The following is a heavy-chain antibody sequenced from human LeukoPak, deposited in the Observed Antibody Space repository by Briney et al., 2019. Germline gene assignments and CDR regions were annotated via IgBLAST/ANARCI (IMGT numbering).Heavy chain of an antibody. V-gene: IGHV1-46*01. CDR2: IIPIFGTA. CDR1: GYTFTGYY. CDR3: ARGGSDSSGYFPYDAFDI. Sequence: ASVKVSCKASGYTFTGYYMHWVRQAPGQGLEWMGGIIPIFGTANYAQKFQGRVTMTRDMSTSTVYMELSSLRSEDTAVYYCARGGSDSSGYFPYDAFDIWGQGTMVTVSS. D-gene: IGHD3-22*01. J-gene: IGHJ3*02.